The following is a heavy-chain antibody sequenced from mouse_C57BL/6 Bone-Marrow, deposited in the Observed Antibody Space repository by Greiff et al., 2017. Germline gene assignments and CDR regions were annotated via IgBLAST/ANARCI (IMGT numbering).Heavy chain of an antibody. V-gene: IGHV14-4*01. J-gene: IGHJ3*01. D-gene: IGHD1-1*01. CDR3: TIYYYGSWFAY. CDR1: GFNIKDDY. CDR2: IDPENGDT. Sequence: VQLQQSGAELVRPGASVKLSCTASGFNIKDDYMHWVKQRPEQGLEWIGWIDPENGDTEYASKFQGKATITADTSSNTAYLQLSSLTSEDTAVYYGTIYYYGSWFAYWGQGTLVTVSA.